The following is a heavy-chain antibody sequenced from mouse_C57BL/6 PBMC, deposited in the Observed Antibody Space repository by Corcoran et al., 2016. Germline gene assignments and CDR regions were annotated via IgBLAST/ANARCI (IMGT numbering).Heavy chain of an antibody. Sequence: QIQLVQSGPELKKPGETVKISCKASGYTFTTYGMSWVKQAPGKGLKWMGWINTYSGVPTYADDFKGRFAFSLETSASTAYLQINNLKNEDTATYFCARWSAGNYWGQGTTLTVSS. D-gene: IGHD4-1*01. J-gene: IGHJ2*01. CDR2: INTYSGVP. CDR3: ARWSAGNY. V-gene: IGHV9-3*01. CDR1: GYTFTTYG.